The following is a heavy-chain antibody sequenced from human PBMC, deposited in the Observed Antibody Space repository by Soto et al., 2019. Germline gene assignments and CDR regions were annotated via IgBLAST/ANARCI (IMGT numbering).Heavy chain of an antibody. Sequence: PVESLNISFKGSGYSLAGYWITWVRQKPGKGLEWMGRIDPSDSQTYYSPSFRGHVTISATKSITTVFLQWSSLRASDTAMYYCARQIYDSDTGPNFQYYFDSWGQGTPVTVSS. V-gene: IGHV5-10-1*01. D-gene: IGHD3-22*01. CDR1: GYSLAGYW. CDR3: ARQIYDSDTGPNFQYYFDS. CDR2: IDPSDSQT. J-gene: IGHJ4*02.